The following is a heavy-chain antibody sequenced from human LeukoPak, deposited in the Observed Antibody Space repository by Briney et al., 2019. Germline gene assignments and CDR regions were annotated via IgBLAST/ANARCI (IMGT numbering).Heavy chain of an antibody. J-gene: IGHJ3*02. CDR3: AKDIGDGYNNDAFDI. D-gene: IGHD5-24*01. Sequence: GRSLRLSCAASGFTFDDYAMHWVRQAPGKGLEWVSGISWISGSVGYADSVKGRFTISRDNAKNSLYLQMNSLRAEDTALYYCAKDIGDGYNNDAFDIWGQGTMVTVSS. CDR2: ISWISGSV. CDR1: GFTFDDYA. V-gene: IGHV3-9*01.